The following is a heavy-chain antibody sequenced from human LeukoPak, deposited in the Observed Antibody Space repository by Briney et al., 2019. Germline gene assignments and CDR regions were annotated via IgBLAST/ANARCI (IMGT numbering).Heavy chain of an antibody. D-gene: IGHD5-12*01. J-gene: IGHJ4*02. Sequence: GGSLRLSCAVSGFTFSSYSMNWVRQAPGKGLEWVSSIRSSSSYIYYADSVKGRFTISRDNAKNSLYLQMNSLRAEDTAVYYCASYSGYDSGGYIDYWGQGTLVTVSS. CDR1: GFTFSSYS. V-gene: IGHV3-21*01. CDR3: ASYSGYDSGGYIDY. CDR2: IRSSSSYI.